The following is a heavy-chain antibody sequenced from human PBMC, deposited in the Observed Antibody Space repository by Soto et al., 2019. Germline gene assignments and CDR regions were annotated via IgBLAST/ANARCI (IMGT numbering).Heavy chain of an antibody. Sequence: QVQLVQSGAEVKKPGSSVKVSCKASGGTFSSYAISWVRQAPGQGLEWMGGIIPIFGTANYAQKFQGRVTITADESTSTAYMELRSLRSEDTAVYYCAREGLDYSPILRAWYFELWGRGTLVTVSS. J-gene: IGHJ2*01. CDR3: AREGLDYSPILRAWYFEL. CDR2: IIPIFGTA. D-gene: IGHD2-15*01. V-gene: IGHV1-69*12. CDR1: GGTFSSYA.